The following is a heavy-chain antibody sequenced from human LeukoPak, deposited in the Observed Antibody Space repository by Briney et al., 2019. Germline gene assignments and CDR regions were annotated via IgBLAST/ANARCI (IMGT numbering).Heavy chain of an antibody. Sequence: GGSLRLSCTASGFTFSSYSMNWVRQAPGKGLEWVSSISTSSSYIYYADSVKGRFTISRDNARNSLYLQMNSLRAEDTAVYYCARDLMGIAYRGAFYYWGQGTLVTVSS. CDR3: ARDLMGIAYRGAFYY. J-gene: IGHJ4*02. CDR2: ISTSSSYI. D-gene: IGHD6-13*01. CDR1: GFTFSSYS. V-gene: IGHV3-21*04.